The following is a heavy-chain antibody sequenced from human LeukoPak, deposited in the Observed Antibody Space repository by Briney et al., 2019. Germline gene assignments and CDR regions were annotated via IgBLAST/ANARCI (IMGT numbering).Heavy chain of an antibody. CDR1: GGSISSYY. D-gene: IGHD3-16*01. Sequence: PSETLSLTCTVSGGSISSYYWSWIRQTPGKGLEWIGDIYYSGSTNYNPSLKSRVTISVDTSKNQFSLKLSSVTAADTAVYYCASRLTFGGGFDLWGRGTLVTVSS. V-gene: IGHV4-59*08. J-gene: IGHJ2*01. CDR3: ASRLTFGGGFDL. CDR2: IYYSGST.